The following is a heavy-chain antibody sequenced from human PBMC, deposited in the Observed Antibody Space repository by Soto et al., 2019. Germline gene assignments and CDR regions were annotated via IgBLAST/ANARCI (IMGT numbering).Heavy chain of an antibody. CDR1: GYTFINFD. CDR3: ARMASAGTLNWFDP. Sequence: QVPLVQSGAELKEPGASVRVSCKASGYTFINFDISWVRQAAGQGLEWLGWMNPGSGKTGYASKFQGRVAMTRDASTGTSHLELSSLTSDDTAVYYCARMASAGTLNWFDPWGQGTLVTVSS. D-gene: IGHD6-13*01. CDR2: MNPGSGKT. V-gene: IGHV1-8*02. J-gene: IGHJ5*02.